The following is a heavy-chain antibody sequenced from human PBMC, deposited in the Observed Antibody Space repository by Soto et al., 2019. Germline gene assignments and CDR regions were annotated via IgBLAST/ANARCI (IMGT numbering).Heavy chain of an antibody. Sequence: SETLSLTCAVYGGSFSGYYWSWIRQPPGKGLEWIGEINHSGSTNYNPSLKSRVTISVDTSKNQFSRKLSSVTAADTAVYYCARRAYYGSGSYYKRGSGYYGMDVWGQGTTVTVSS. CDR1: GGSFSGYY. D-gene: IGHD3-10*01. V-gene: IGHV4-34*01. CDR3: ARRAYYGSGSYYKRGSGYYGMDV. CDR2: INHSGST. J-gene: IGHJ6*02.